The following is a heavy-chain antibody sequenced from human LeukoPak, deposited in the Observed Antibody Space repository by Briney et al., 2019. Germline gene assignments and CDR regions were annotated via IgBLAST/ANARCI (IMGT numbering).Heavy chain of an antibody. Sequence: GSLRLSCAASGFTFSSYWMNWVRQAPGKGLAWVSRIASGGSSTTYADSVKGRFSISRDNAKNTLYLQMNSLRVEDTAVYYCARGRPHGNDYWGQGTLVTVSS. D-gene: IGHD4-23*01. V-gene: IGHV3-74*01. CDR3: ARGRPHGNDY. J-gene: IGHJ4*02. CDR2: IASGGSST. CDR1: GFTFSSYW.